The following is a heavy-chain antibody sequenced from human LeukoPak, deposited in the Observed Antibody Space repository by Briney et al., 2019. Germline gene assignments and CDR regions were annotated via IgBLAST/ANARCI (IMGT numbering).Heavy chain of an antibody. V-gene: IGHV3-23*01. D-gene: IGHD6-19*01. J-gene: IGHJ4*02. CDR1: GFTFTNYA. Sequence: GGSLRLSCAASGFTFTNYAMTWVRQAPGKGLEWVAATVGIGPDTYHADSVKDRFTISRDNSKNILYLQMNSLRAEDTAVYYCARDSVAGTSSLDYWGQGTLVTVSS. CDR3: ARDSVAGTSSLDY. CDR2: TVGIGPDT.